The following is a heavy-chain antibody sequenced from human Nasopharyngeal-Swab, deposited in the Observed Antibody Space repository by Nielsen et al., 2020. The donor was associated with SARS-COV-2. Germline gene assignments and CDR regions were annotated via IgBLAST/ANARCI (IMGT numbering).Heavy chain of an antibody. CDR1: GFTFDDYA. V-gene: IGHV3-23*01. J-gene: IGHJ4*02. CDR3: AKDRYCSGGACYFNGFDS. D-gene: IGHD2-15*01. CDR2: VSGTGHTT. Sequence: GGSLRLSCAASGFTFDDYAMHWVRQAPGKGLEWVSSVSGTGHTTKYTDSVKGLFTISRDNSEKKVYLEMHSLRAEDTAVYYCAKDRYCSGGACYFNGFDSWGQGTLVTVSS.